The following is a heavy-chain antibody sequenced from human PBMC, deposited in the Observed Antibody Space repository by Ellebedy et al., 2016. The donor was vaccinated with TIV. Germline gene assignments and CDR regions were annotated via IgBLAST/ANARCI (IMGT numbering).Heavy chain of an antibody. Sequence: GGSLRLXXAASGFTSDQYAMHWVRQAPGKGLEWVSGIYRGGGAGYADSVTGRFTISRDNAKDSLFLQMNILRAEDTALYYCLKDIRPGGLDDWGTGILVTVSS. V-gene: IGHV3-9*02. CDR2: IYRGGGA. CDR3: LKDIRPGGLDD. J-gene: IGHJ4*02. CDR1: GFTSDQYA. D-gene: IGHD3-16*01.